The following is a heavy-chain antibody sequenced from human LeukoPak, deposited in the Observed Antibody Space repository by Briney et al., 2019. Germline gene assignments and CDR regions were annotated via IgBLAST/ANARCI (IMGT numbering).Heavy chain of an antibody. Sequence: GGALRLSFAASGLNFCTYSMNWVRPAPGKGRGWVSSIIFISRTIYYSDSMKGRFTISRDNAKNSLFLQMNSLRAEDTAVYYCARGSFLITFGGFIGWGQGTLVTVSS. CDR3: ARGSFLITFGGFIG. V-gene: IGHV3-48*04. CDR1: GLNFCTYS. J-gene: IGHJ4*02. D-gene: IGHD3-16*02. CDR2: IIFISRTI.